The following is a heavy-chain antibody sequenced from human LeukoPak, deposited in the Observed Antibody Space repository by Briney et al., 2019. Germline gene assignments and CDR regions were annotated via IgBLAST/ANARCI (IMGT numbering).Heavy chain of an antibody. CDR3: AKGLPGAFDI. V-gene: IGHV3-23*01. Sequence: GGSLRLSCAASGFTFSSYSMNWVRQAPGKGLEWVSAISGSGGSTYYADSVEGRFTISRDNSKNTLYLQMNSLRAEDTAVYYCAKGLPGAFDIWGQGTMVTVSS. CDR1: GFTFSSYS. J-gene: IGHJ3*02. CDR2: ISGSGGST. D-gene: IGHD3-10*01.